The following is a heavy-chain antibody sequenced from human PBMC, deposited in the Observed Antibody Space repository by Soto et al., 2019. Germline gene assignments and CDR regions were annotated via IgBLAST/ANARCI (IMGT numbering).Heavy chain of an antibody. CDR2: ISPDGSDK. J-gene: IGHJ4*02. Sequence: EVYLVESGGGLVQPGGSLRLSCSTSGFTLSRFWMNWVRQAPGKGLMWVSHISPDGSDKAYADFVKGRFSISRDDAKDTLFLQLSSLRADDTAIYYCGRDGVSLWADDSWGLGTLVTVSS. CDR3: GRDGVSLWADDS. V-gene: IGHV3-74*01. CDR1: GFTLSRFW. D-gene: IGHD3-16*01.